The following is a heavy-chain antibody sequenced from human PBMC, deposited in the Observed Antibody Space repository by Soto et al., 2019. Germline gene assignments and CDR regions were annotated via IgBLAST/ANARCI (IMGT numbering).Heavy chain of an antibody. CDR3: ARDWAAAGPFDY. D-gene: IGHD6-13*01. CDR1: SYTFTSYG. CDR2: ISAYNGNT. Sequence: GASVKVSCKASSYTFTSYGISWVRHAPGQGLEWMGWISAYNGNTNYAQKLQGRVTMTTDTSTSTAYMELRSLRSDDTAVYSCARDWAAAGPFDYWGQGTLVTVSS. J-gene: IGHJ4*02. V-gene: IGHV1-18*01.